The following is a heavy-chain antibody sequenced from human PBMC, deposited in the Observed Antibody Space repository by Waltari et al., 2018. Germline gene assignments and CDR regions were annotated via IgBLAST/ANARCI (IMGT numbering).Heavy chain of an antibody. Sequence: QVQLVQSGAEVKKPGASVKVSCKASGYTFTGYYMHWVRQAPGQGLEWMGGIIPIFGTANYAQKFQGRVTITTDESTSTAYMELSSLRSEDTAVYYCARVGVAVAGTLDYWGQGTLVIVSS. CDR1: GYTFTGYY. D-gene: IGHD6-19*01. CDR2: IIPIFGTA. J-gene: IGHJ4*02. V-gene: IGHV1-69*01. CDR3: ARVGVAVAGTLDY.